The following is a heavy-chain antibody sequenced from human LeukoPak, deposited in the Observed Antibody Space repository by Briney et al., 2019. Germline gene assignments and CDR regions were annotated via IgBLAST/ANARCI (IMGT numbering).Heavy chain of an antibody. Sequence: GGSLRLSCAASGFTFSSYGMSWVRQAPGKGLDWVSAISGSGAITNYADSVTGRFTISRDNSKDTLYLQMNSLRAEDTAVYYCAKDRYFDNSGDHYESEYWGQGTLVTVSS. CDR3: AKDRYFDNSGDHYESEY. J-gene: IGHJ4*02. V-gene: IGHV3-23*01. CDR2: ISGSGAIT. CDR1: GFTFSSYG. D-gene: IGHD3-22*01.